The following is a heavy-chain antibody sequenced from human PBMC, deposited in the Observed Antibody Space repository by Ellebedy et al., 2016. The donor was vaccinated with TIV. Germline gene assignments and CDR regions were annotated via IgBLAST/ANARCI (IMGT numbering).Heavy chain of an antibody. D-gene: IGHD6-13*01. J-gene: IGHJ4*02. V-gene: IGHV1-2*02. CDR1: GYTFSDYG. CDR3: ARGIVVTAAGSGFDY. CDR2: INPNSGGA. Sequence: ASVKVSCKAYGYTFSDYGISWVRQAPGQGLEWMGWINPNSGGANYAQKFQGRVTMTSDTSISTAYMELSRLRSDDTAVYYCARGIVVTAAGSGFDYWGQGTLVTVSS.